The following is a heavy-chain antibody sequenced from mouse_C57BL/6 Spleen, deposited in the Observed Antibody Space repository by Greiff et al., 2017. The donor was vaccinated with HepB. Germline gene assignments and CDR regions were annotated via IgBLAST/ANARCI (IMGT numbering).Heavy chain of an antibody. CDR3: ARTGLLRLYYFDY. Sequence: EVKVVESGGGLVKPGGSLKLSCAASGFTFSDYGMHWVRQAPEKGLEWVAYISSGSSTIYYADTVKGRFTISRDNAKNTLFLQMTSLRSEDTAMYYCARTGLLRLYYFDYWGQGTTLTVSS. CDR2: ISSGSSTI. V-gene: IGHV5-17*01. CDR1: GFTFSDYG. J-gene: IGHJ2*01. D-gene: IGHD2-3*01.